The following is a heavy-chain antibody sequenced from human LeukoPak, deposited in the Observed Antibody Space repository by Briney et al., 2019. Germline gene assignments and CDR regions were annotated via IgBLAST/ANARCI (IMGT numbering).Heavy chain of an antibody. CDR2: INPNSGGT. CDR1: GYTFTGYY. Sequence: GASVTVSFKASGYTFTGYYMHWVRQAPGQGLEWMGWINPNSGGTNYAQKFQGRVTMTRDTSINTVYMDLNSLRSDDTAVYYCARADPVILITMVAFDTWGQGTLVTVSS. D-gene: IGHD2/OR15-2a*01. CDR3: ARADPVILITMVAFDT. J-gene: IGHJ4*02. V-gene: IGHV1-2*02.